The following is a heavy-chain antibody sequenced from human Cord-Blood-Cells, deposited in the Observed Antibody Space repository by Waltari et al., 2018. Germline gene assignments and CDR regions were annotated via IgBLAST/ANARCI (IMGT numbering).Heavy chain of an antibody. CDR3: ARGRLLVLDY. CDR1: GGTFSSYA. J-gene: IGHJ4*02. CDR2: IIPIFGTA. Sequence: QVQLAQSGAEWTKPGSSVQVSCKASGGTFSSYAISWVRQAPGQGPEWMGGIIPIFGTANYAQKFQGRVTITADESTSTAYMELSSLRSEDTAVYYCARGRLLVLDYWGQGTLVTVSS. D-gene: IGHD1-26*01. V-gene: IGHV1-69*01.